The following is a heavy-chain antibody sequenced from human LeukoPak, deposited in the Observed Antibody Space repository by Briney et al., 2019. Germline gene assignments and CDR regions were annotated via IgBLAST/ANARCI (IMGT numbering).Heavy chain of an antibody. D-gene: IGHD6-19*01. Sequence: GESLKSPSKGSGYSFISNSIGWGCQMHGKGLGLMGIIYTGVSDPRYNTSFHGQLTISADKSINTAFLQWSSLEASAAAMYYCARGVLTYISSPLYLLGPGGQGTLVTVSS. V-gene: IGHV5-51*01. CDR1: GYSFISNS. CDR3: ARGVLTYISSPLYLLGP. CDR2: IYTGVSDP. J-gene: IGHJ5*02.